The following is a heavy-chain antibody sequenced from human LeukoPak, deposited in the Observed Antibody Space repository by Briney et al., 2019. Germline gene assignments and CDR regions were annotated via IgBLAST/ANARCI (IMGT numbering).Heavy chain of an antibody. V-gene: IGHV4-34*01. Sequence: PSETLSLTCAVYGGSLSGNFWSWIRQPPGKGLEWIWEISHSGSTNYSPSFKSRLTISIDTSKNQFSLRLSSVTAADTAVYYCARGHTLGGYYKQKYYYDGMDVWGQGTTVTVSS. D-gene: IGHD3-9*01. CDR1: GGSLSGNF. CDR2: ISHSGST. J-gene: IGHJ6*02. CDR3: ARGHTLGGYYKQKYYYDGMDV.